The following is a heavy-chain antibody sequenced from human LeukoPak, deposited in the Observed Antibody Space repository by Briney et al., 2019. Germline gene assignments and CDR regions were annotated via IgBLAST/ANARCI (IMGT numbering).Heavy chain of an antibody. J-gene: IGHJ4*02. CDR3: ARVGGQQLVKGNIDY. CDR2: INPNSGGT. Sequence: ASVKVSCKASGYTFTGYYMHWVRQAPGQGLEWMGWINPNSGGTNYAQKFQGRVTMTRDTSISTAYMELSRLRSDDTAVYYCARVGGQQLVKGNIDYWGQGTLVTVSS. V-gene: IGHV1-2*02. D-gene: IGHD6-13*01. CDR1: GYTFTGYY.